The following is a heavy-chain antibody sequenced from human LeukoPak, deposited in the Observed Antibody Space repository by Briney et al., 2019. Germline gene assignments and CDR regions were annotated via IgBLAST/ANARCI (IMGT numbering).Heavy chain of an antibody. V-gene: IGHV3-21*06. CDR2: ISSSSSYI. CDR3: ARDHGIPGSGSYRFDY. Sequence: GGSLSLSCAPSGFTFSSYSMNWVRQAPGKGLEWVSSISSSSSYIYYADSVKGRFTISRDYAKNLLYLQMNSLRIEDTAVYYCARDHGIPGSGSYRFDYWGHGTLVTVSS. CDR1: GFTFSSYS. D-gene: IGHD3-10*01. J-gene: IGHJ4*01.